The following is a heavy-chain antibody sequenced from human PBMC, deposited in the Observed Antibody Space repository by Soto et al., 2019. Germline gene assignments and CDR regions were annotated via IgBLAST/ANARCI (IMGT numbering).Heavy chain of an antibody. CDR2: INHRGSS. CDR3: ARSDNRNSLYGVDV. CDR1: GGSLSGYY. Sequence: SETLSLTCAVNGGSLSGYYWSWIRQSPGKGLEWIGEINHRGSSDYNPSLKSRVTISIDASKNHVTLELTSVTAADTAVYYCARSDNRNSLYGVDVWGQGTAVTSP. V-gene: IGHV4-34*01. J-gene: IGHJ6*02. D-gene: IGHD1-7*01.